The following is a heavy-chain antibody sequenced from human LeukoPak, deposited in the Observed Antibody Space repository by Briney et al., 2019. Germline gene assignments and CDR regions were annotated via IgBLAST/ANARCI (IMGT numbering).Heavy chain of an antibody. D-gene: IGHD3-22*01. CDR2: IYYSGST. Sequence: ASQTLSLTCTVSGGSISSSSYYWGWIRQPPGKGLEWIGSIYYSGSTYYNPSLKSRVTISVDTSKNQFSLKLSSVTAADTAVYYCALRGLWTMVIAHDAFDIWGQGTMVTVSS. CDR1: GGSISSSSYY. V-gene: IGHV4-39*07. J-gene: IGHJ3*02. CDR3: ALRGLWTMVIAHDAFDI.